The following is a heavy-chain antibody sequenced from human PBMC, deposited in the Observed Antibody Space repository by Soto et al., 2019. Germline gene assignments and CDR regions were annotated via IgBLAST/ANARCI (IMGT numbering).Heavy chain of an antibody. V-gene: IGHV1-46*01. CDR2: INPSGGST. CDR1: GYTFTSYY. D-gene: IGHD6-19*01. J-gene: IGHJ6*02. CDR3: ARDRSPRPVHYGMDV. Sequence: ASVKVSCKASGYTFTSYYMHWVRQAPGQGLEWMGIINPSGGSTNYAQKLQGRVTMTRDTSTRTVYMEVYSLRSEDTAVYYCARDRSPRPVHYGMDVWGQGTTVT.